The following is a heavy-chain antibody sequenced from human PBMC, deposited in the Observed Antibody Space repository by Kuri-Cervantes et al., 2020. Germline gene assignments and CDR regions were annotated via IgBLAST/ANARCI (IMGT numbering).Heavy chain of an antibody. CDR1: GGTFSSYT. CDR3: ARVLSNRILWWPRGMDV. D-gene: IGHD2-21*01. V-gene: IGHV1-69*02. J-gene: IGHJ6*02. CDR2: IIPILGIA. Sequence: SVKVSCKASGGTFSSYTISWVRQAPGQGLEWMGRIIPILGIANYAQKFQGRVTMTRNTSISTAYMELSSLRSEDTAVYYCARVLSNRILWWPRGMDVWGQGTTVTVSS.